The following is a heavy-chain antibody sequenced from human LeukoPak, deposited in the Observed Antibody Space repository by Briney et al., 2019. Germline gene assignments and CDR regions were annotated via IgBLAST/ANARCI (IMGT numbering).Heavy chain of an antibody. CDR2: IYTSGST. CDR3: AGDVDEYCSSTSCYRGGDYFDY. V-gene: IGHV4-61*02. Sequence: SQTLSLTCTVSGGSISSGSYYWSWIRQPAGKGLEWIGRIYTSGSTNYNPSLKSRVTISLDTSKNQFSLKLSSVTAADTAVYYCAGDVDEYCSSTSCYRGGDYFDYWGQGTLVTVSS. CDR1: GGSISSGSYY. J-gene: IGHJ4*02. D-gene: IGHD2-2*01.